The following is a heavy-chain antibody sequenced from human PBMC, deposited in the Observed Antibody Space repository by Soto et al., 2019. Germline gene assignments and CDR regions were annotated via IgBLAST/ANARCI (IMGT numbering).Heavy chain of an antibody. D-gene: IGHD3-10*01. CDR2: IYYSGST. CDR3: ARSGAYGSGSKFFDY. V-gene: IGHV4-59*01. Sequence: SETLSLTCTVSGGSISSYYWSWIRQPPGKGLEWIGYIYYSGSTNYNPSLKSRVTISVDTSKNQFSLKLSSVTAADTAVYYCARSGAYGSGSKFFDYWGQGTLVTVSS. J-gene: IGHJ4*02. CDR1: GGSISSYY.